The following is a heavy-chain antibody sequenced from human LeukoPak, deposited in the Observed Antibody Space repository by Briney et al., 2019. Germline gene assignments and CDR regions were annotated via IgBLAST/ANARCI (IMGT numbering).Heavy chain of an antibody. CDR3: AKTYYDFWSGYSWGVGFDY. CDR2: ISYDGSNK. J-gene: IGHJ4*02. Sequence: GGSLRLSCAASGFTFSSYSMNWVRQAPGKGLEWVAVISYDGSNKYYADSVKGRFTISRDNSKNTLYLQMNSLRAEDTAVYYCAKTYYDFWSGYSWGVGFDYWGQGTLVTVSS. D-gene: IGHD3-3*01. V-gene: IGHV3-30*18. CDR1: GFTFSSYS.